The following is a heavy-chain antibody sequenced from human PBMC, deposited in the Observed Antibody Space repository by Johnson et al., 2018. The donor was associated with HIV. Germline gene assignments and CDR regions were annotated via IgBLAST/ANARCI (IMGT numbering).Heavy chain of an antibody. CDR2: IRYDGSNK. J-gene: IGHJ3*02. CDR3: AKESAFDI. V-gene: IGHV3-30*02. Sequence: QVQLVESGGGLIQPGGSLRLSCAVFGFTVSRNYMSWVRQAPGKGLEWVAFIRYDGSNKYYADSVKGRFTISRDNSKNTLFLQMNSLRAEDTAVYYCAKESAFDIWGQGTLVTLSS. CDR1: GFTVSRNY.